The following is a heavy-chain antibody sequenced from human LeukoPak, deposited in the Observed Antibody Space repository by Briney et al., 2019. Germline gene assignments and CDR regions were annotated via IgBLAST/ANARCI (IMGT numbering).Heavy chain of an antibody. J-gene: IGHJ4*02. CDR2: ISSSSSYR. CDR3: AREDYGDTKAPFDY. CDR1: GFTLSSYS. Sequence: GGSLRLSCAASGFTLSSYSMNWVRQAPGKGLEWVSSISSSSSYRYYADSVKGRFTISRDNAKNSLYLQMNSLRAEDTAVYYCAREDYGDTKAPFDYWGQGTLVTVSS. D-gene: IGHD4-17*01. V-gene: IGHV3-21*01.